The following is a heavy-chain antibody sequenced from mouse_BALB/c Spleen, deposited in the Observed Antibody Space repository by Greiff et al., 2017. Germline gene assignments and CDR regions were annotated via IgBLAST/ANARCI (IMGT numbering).Heavy chain of an antibody. CDR2: ISSGGSYT. Sequence: EVQRVESGGGLVKPGGSLKLSCAASGFTFSSYAMSWVRQTPEKRLEWVATISSGGSYTYYPDSVKGRFTISRDNAKNTLYLQMSSLRSEDTAMYYCARHEDYGNPYAMDYWGQGTSVTVSS. V-gene: IGHV5-9-3*01. CDR3: ARHEDYGNPYAMDY. J-gene: IGHJ4*01. CDR1: GFTFSSYA. D-gene: IGHD2-1*01.